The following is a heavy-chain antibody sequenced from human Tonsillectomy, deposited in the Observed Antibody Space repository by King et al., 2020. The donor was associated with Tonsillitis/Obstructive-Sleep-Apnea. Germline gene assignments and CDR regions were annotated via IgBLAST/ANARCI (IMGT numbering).Heavy chain of an antibody. D-gene: IGHD2-21*02. J-gene: IGHJ5*02. Sequence: VQLQESDPGLVKPSQTLSLTCSVSGGSISSGGYYWSWIRQHPGKGLEWIGYINYSGNTYYNPSLRSRVTISVDTSKNQFSLKLSSVTAADTAVYYCASCGADWGDNWFDPWGQGTLVTVSS. V-gene: IGHV4-31*03. CDR1: GGSISSGGYY. CDR2: INYSGNT. CDR3: ASCGADWGDNWFDP.